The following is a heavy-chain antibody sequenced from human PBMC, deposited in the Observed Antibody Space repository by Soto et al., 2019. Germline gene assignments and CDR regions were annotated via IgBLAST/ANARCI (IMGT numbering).Heavy chain of an antibody. D-gene: IGHD3-3*01. CDR1: GYTFTSYD. J-gene: IGHJ6*02. V-gene: IGHV1-8*01. CDR2: MNPNSGNT. CDR3: ARVWPGYDFWSGYYTHYYYYGMDV. Sequence: GASVKVSCKASGYTFTSYDINWVRQATGQGLEWMGWMNPNSGNTGYAQKFQGRVTMTRNTSISTAYMELSSLRSEDTAVYYCARVWPGYDFWSGYYTHYYYYGMDVWGQGTTVTVSS.